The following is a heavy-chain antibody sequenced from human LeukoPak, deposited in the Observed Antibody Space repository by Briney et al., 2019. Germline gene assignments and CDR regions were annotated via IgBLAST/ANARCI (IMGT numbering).Heavy chain of an antibody. CDR1: GYTFTSYD. J-gene: IGHJ6*02. D-gene: IGHD3-9*01. V-gene: IGHV1-8*01. Sequence: ASVKVSCKASGYTFTSYDINWVRQATGQGLEWMGWMNPNSGNTGYAQKFQGRVTVTRNTSISTAYMELSSLRSEDTAVYYCARKRGPDYDILTGYYYYYYGMDVWGRGTTVTVSS. CDR2: MNPNSGNT. CDR3: ARKRGPDYDILTGYYYYYYGMDV.